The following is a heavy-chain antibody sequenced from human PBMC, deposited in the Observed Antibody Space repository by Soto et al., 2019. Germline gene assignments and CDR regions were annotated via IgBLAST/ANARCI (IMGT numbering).Heavy chain of an antibody. CDR2: IYHSGST. J-gene: IGHJ5*02. CDR1: GGSISSGGYS. D-gene: IGHD4-17*01. CDR3: ARDTHDYGDGVWFDP. Sequence: SETLSLTCAVSGGSISSGGYSWSWIRQPPGKGLEWIGYIYHSGSTYYNPSLKSRVTISVDRSKNQFSLKLSSVTAADTAVYYCARDTHDYGDGVWFDPWGQGTLVTVSS. V-gene: IGHV4-30-2*01.